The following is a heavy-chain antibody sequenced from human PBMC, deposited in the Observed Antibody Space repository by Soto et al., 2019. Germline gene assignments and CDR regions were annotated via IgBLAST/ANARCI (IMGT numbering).Heavy chain of an antibody. CDR1: GFTFSGYN. D-gene: IGHD2-2*01. CDR3: AKEKISTSCCNWFDP. CDR2: ISSTNSTK. V-gene: IGHV3-48*01. Sequence: GGSLRLSCAASGFTFSGYNMNWVRQAPGKGLEWVSYISSTNSTKYYADSVKGRFTISRDNSKNTLYLQMNSLRAEDTAVYYCAKEKISTSCCNWFDPWGQGTLVTVSS. J-gene: IGHJ5*02.